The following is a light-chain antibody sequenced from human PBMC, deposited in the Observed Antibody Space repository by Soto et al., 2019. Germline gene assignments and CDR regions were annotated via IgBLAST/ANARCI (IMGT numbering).Light chain of an antibody. CDR1: RSVSSSY. J-gene: IGKJ1*01. CDR2: GAS. V-gene: IGKV3-20*01. CDR3: QQYGDMWT. Sequence: EIVLTQSPGTLSLSPGERATLSCRASRSVSSSYLAWYQQKPGQAPRLLIYGASSRATGIPDRFSGSGSGTDFTLIISRLEPEDFAVYFCQQYGDMWTFGQGTKVDIK.